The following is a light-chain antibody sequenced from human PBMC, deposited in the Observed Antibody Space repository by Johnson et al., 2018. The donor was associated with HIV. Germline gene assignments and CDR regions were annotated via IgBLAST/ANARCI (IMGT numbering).Light chain of an antibody. CDR3: GTWDSSLSALYV. CDR1: SSNIGNNY. CDR2: DNN. Sequence: QSVLTQPPSVSAAPGQKVTISCSGSSSNIGNNYVSWYQQLPGTAPKLLIYDNNKRPSGIPDRFSGSKSGTSATLGITGLQTGDEADYYYGTWDSSLSALYVCGTGTKVTVL. J-gene: IGLJ1*01. V-gene: IGLV1-51*01.